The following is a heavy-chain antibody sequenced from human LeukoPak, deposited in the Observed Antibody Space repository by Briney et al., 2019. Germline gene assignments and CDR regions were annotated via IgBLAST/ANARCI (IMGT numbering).Heavy chain of an antibody. V-gene: IGHV3-74*01. D-gene: IGHD2-2*01. CDR2: INIDGSTT. CDR1: GFTFRNYW. J-gene: IGHJ3*01. CDR3: ASHIEVGYCTITSCSDVFDV. Sequence: PGGSLRLSCAASGFTFRNYWMHWVRQAPGKGLVWVSRINIDGSTTSYVDSVKGRFTISRDNAKNTLYLQMNSPRAEDTAVYYCASHIEVGYCTITSCSDVFDVWGQGTMVIVSS.